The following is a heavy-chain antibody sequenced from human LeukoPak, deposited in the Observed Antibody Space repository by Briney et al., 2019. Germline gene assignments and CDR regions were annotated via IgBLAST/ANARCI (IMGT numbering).Heavy chain of an antibody. V-gene: IGHV1-69*05. CDR1: GGSFSSKA. Sequence: SVTVSCKASGGSFSSKAISWVRQAPGQGLEWMGGIIPIFGTANYAQKFQGRVTMTRDMSTSTDYMELSSLRSEDTAVYYCARDNSVGDIAWWFDPWGQGTLVTVSS. J-gene: IGHJ5*02. CDR2: IIPIFGTA. CDR3: ARDNSVGDIAWWFDP. D-gene: IGHD3-10*01.